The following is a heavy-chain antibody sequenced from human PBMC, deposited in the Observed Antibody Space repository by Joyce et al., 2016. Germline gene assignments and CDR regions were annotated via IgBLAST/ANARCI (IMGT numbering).Heavy chain of an antibody. D-gene: IGHD1-26*01. Sequence: EVQLLESGGGLVQLGGSLSLSCEAFGFTFSNYWMHWVRQAPGKGLVWVSRINSDGSTTNYADSVKGRFTSSRDNAKNTLYLQMNSLRDEDTAVYHCARSLYSGSQQDYWGQGTLVTVSS. V-gene: IGHV3-74*01. CDR2: INSDGSTT. CDR1: GFTFSNYW. CDR3: ARSLYSGSQQDY. J-gene: IGHJ4*02.